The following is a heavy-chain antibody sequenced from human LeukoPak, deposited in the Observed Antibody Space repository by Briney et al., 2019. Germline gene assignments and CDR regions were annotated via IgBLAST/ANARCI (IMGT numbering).Heavy chain of an antibody. D-gene: IGHD3-22*01. J-gene: IGHJ4*02. CDR1: GGTFSSYA. CDR3: ARENDSDYYDSSGYAPYFDY. Sequence: SVKVSCKASGGTFSSYAISWVRQAPGQGLEWMGGIIPIFGTANYAQKFQGRVTITADESTSTAYMELSSLRSEDTAVYYCARENDSDYYDSSGYAPYFDYWGQGTLVTVSS. V-gene: IGHV1-69*13. CDR2: IIPIFGTA.